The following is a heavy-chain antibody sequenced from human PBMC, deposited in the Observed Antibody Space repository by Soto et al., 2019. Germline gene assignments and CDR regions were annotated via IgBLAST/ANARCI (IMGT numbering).Heavy chain of an antibody. J-gene: IGHJ6*02. Sequence: QVQLVQSGAEVKKPGSSVKVSCKASGGTFSSYTISWVRQAPGQGLEWMGRIIPILGIANYAQKFQGRVTSTADKSTSTAYMELSSLRSEDTAVYYCARVPATVTTNYYYYYGMDVWGQGTTVTVSS. CDR2: IIPILGIA. CDR1: GGTFSSYT. CDR3: ARVPATVTTNYYYYYGMDV. V-gene: IGHV1-69*02. D-gene: IGHD4-17*01.